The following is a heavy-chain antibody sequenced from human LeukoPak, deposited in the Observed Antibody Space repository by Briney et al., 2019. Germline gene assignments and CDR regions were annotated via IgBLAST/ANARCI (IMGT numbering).Heavy chain of an antibody. D-gene: IGHD1-7*01. CDR2: INPNSGGT. CDR1: GYTFTGYY. CDR3: ARIGYNWNYSLDY. V-gene: IGHV1-2*02. J-gene: IGHJ4*02. Sequence: ASVKVSCKASGYTFTGYYMHWVRQAPGQGLEWMGWINPNSGGTNYAQKFQGRVTMTRDTSISTAYMELSRLRSGDTAVYYCARIGYNWNYSLDYWGQGTLVTVSS.